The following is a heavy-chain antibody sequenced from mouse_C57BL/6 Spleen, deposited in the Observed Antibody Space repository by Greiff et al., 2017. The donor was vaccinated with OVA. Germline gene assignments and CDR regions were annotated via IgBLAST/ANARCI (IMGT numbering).Heavy chain of an antibody. CDR2: IDPSDSYT. J-gene: IGHJ3*01. D-gene: IGHD3-3*01. Sequence: VQLQQPGAELVMPGASVKLSCKASGYTFTSYWMHWVKQRPGQGLEWIGEIDPSDSYTNYNQKFKGKSTLTVDKSSSTAYMQLSSLPSEDSAVYYCARWGTPAWFAYWGQGTLVTVSA. CDR1: GYTFTSYW. V-gene: IGHV1-69*01. CDR3: ARWGTPAWFAY.